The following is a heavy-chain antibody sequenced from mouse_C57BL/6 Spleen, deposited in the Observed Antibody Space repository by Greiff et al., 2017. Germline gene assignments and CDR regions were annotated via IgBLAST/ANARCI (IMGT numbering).Heavy chain of an antibody. D-gene: IGHD1-1*01. CDR1: GYTFTSYW. J-gene: IGHJ1*03. CDR2: IDPSDSYT. Sequence: VQLQQPGAELVRPGTSVKLSCKASGYTFTSYWMHWVKQRPGQGLEWIGVIDPSDSYTNYNQKFKGKATLTVDTSSSTAYMQLSSLTSEDSAVYYCAREGGAYYYGSSYLYFDVWGTGTTVTVSS. V-gene: IGHV1-59*01. CDR3: AREGGAYYYGSSYLYFDV.